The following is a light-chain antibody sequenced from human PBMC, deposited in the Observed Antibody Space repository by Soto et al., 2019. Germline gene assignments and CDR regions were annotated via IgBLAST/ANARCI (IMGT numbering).Light chain of an antibody. J-gene: IGLJ3*02. CDR1: SSNIGSNT. CDR2: NNN. V-gene: IGLV1-44*01. Sequence: QPVLTQPPSASGTPGQRVTISCSGSSSNIGSNTVSWYQQLPGTAPKLLIYNNNQWPSGVPDRFSGSKSGTSASLAISGLQSEDEADYYCATWDDSLNAWLFGGGTKLTVL. CDR3: ATWDDSLNAWL.